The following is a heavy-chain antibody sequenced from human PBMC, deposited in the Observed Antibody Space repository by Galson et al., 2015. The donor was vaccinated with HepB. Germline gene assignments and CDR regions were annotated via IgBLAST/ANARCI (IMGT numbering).Heavy chain of an antibody. Sequence: SVKVSCKASGYTFTTYAMHWVRQAPGQRLEWMGWINADNGNTTYSQKFQGRVTITRDTSASAGYMDLSSLRSEDTAVYYCARGLVGATETENYYLDYWGQGTLVTVSS. J-gene: IGHJ4*02. V-gene: IGHV1-3*01. CDR1: GYTFTTYA. D-gene: IGHD1-26*01. CDR2: INADNGNT. CDR3: ARGLVGATETENYYLDY.